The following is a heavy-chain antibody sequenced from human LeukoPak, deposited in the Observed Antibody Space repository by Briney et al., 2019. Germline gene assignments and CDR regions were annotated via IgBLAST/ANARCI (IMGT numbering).Heavy chain of an antibody. CDR1: GFTFSSYG. D-gene: IGHD3-3*01. J-gene: IGHJ4*02. CDR2: ISYDGSNK. V-gene: IGHV3-30*18. CDR3: AKGGISITIFGVATPAHFDY. Sequence: PGGSLRLSCAASGFTFSSYGMHWVRQAPGKGLEWVAVISYDGSNKYYADSVKGRFTISRDNAKNTLYLQMNSLRDEDTAVYYCAKGGISITIFGVATPAHFDYWGQGTLVTVSS.